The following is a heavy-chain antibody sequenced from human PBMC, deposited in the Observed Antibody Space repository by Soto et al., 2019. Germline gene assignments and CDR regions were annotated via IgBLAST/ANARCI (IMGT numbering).Heavy chain of an antibody. Sequence: SQTLSLTCAISGDSVSSNSAAWNWIRQSPSRGLEWLGRTYYRSKWYNDYAVSVKSRITINPDTSKNQFSLQLNSVTPEDTAVCYCARAPRNQESIAARQDWYFDLWGRGTLVTVSS. CDR1: GDSVSSNSAA. D-gene: IGHD6-6*01. CDR2: TYYRSKWYN. J-gene: IGHJ2*01. CDR3: ARAPRNQESIAARQDWYFDL. V-gene: IGHV6-1*01.